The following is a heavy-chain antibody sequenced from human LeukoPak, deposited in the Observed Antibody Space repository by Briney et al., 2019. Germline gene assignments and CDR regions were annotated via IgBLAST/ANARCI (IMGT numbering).Heavy chain of an antibody. CDR3: ARDGGLTGYYRRPRMDYYFDY. Sequence: GGSLRLSCAASGFTFSSYSMNWVRQAPGTGLEWVSSISSSSSYIYYADSVKGRFTISRDNAKNSLYLQMNSLRAEDTAVYYCARDGGLTGYYRRPRMDYYFDYWGQGTLVTVSS. D-gene: IGHD3-9*01. V-gene: IGHV3-21*01. CDR2: ISSSSSYI. J-gene: IGHJ4*02. CDR1: GFTFSSYS.